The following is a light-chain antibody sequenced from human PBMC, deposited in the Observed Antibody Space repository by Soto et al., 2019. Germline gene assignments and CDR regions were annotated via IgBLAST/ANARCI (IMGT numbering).Light chain of an antibody. Sequence: LVLTQSPSASASLGASVKLTCTLSSGHSSYAIAWHQQQPEKGPRYLMKLNSDGSHSKGDWIPDRFSGSSSGAERYLTISSLQSEDEADYYCQTWGTGPWVFGGGTKLTVL. CDR3: QTWGTGPWV. J-gene: IGLJ3*02. CDR2: LNSDGSH. V-gene: IGLV4-69*01. CDR1: SGHSSYA.